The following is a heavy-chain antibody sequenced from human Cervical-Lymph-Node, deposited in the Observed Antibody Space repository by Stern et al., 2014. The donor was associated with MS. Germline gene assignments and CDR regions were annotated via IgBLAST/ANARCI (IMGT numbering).Heavy chain of an antibody. D-gene: IGHD1-26*01. CDR3: ARDRGSGSYRSLDY. J-gene: IGHJ4*02. CDR1: GFTFSSYG. CDR2: IWYDGTNK. Sequence: VQLEEYGGGGVQPGRSLRLSCAAAGFTFSSYGTHWVREGLGKGEEGGEVIWYDGTNKYKADSVKGRFPIPRDNSKHPLYLPMNSLRADDTAVFYCARDRGSGSYRSLDYWGQGTLVTVSA. V-gene: IGHV3-33*01.